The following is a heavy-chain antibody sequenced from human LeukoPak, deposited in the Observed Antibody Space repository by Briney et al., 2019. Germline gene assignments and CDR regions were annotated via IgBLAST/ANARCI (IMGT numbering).Heavy chain of an antibody. V-gene: IGHV4-34*01. CDR1: GGSFSGYY. J-gene: IGHJ4*02. D-gene: IGHD6-19*01. CDR2: INHSGST. Sequence: SETLSLTCAVYGGSFSGYYWSWIRQPPGKGLEWIGEINHSGSTSYNPSLKSRVTISVDTSKNQFSLKLSSVTAADTAVYYCARHRKIAVAGTRFDYWGQGTLVTVSS. CDR3: ARHRKIAVAGTRFDY.